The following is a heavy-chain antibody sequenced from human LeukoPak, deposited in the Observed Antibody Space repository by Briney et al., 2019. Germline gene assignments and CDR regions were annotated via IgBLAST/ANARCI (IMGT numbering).Heavy chain of an antibody. V-gene: IGHV4-4*07. CDR3: ARDDLSDTEAFDI. J-gene: IGHJ3*02. CDR1: GGSISAYY. D-gene: IGHD5-18*01. CDR2: IYASGTT. Sequence: PSETLSLTCTVSGGSISAYYWSWIRQPAGKGLEWIGRIYASGTTNYNPSLKSRVTMSVDTSKNQFSLKLSSVTAADTAVYYCARDDLSDTEAFDIWGQGTMVTVSS.